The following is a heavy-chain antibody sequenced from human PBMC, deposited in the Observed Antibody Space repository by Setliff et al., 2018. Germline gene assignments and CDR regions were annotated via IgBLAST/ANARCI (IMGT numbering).Heavy chain of an antibody. CDR3: ARDYQGGWFDP. V-gene: IGHV4-59*01. Sequence: SETLSLTCTISGGFTSSFYWSWIRQAPGKGLEWIGYVDHSGSTNFSPSLKSRGTISVDTSKTQVSLTLTSVTAADTAVYYCARDYQGGWFDPWGPGTVVTVSS. D-gene: IGHD3-16*01. J-gene: IGHJ5*02. CDR1: GGFTSSFY. CDR2: VDHSGST.